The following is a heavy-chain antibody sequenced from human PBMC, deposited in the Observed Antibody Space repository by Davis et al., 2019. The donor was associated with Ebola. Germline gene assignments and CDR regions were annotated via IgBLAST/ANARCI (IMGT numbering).Heavy chain of an antibody. V-gene: IGHV4-59*12. CDR3: ARVVWITFGGVIVRWFDP. Sequence: MPSETLSLTCTVSGGSISSYYWSWIRQPPGKGLEWIGYIYHSGTYYNPSLKSRVTISVDRSKNQFSLKLSSVTAADTAVYYCARVVWITFGGVIVRWFDPWGQGTLVTVSS. CDR2: IYHSGT. CDR1: GGSISSYY. D-gene: IGHD3-16*02. J-gene: IGHJ5*02.